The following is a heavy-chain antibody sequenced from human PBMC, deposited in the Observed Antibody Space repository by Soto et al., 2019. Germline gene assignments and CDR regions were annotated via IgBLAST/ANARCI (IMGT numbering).Heavy chain of an antibody. CDR2: ISGRGDHK. CDR1: PVTVYNFAA. D-gene: IGHD3-10*01. Sequence: EMQLLESGGGLGQPGGSLRLSCVASPVTVYNFAAMTWVRQAPESGLEWVSTISGRGDHKFYVDSVKGRFTISRDNSKNRVYLQMDGLRVEDTAVYYCAKDRALENQTPYGMDVWGQGTTVTV. CDR3: AKDRALENQTPYGMDV. V-gene: IGHV3-23*01. J-gene: IGHJ6*02.